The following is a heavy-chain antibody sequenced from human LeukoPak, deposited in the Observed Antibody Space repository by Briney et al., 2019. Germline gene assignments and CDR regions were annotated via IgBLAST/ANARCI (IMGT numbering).Heavy chain of an antibody. CDR2: ISTYIANT. J-gene: IGHJ4*02. CDR3: ARDNPTSPNPSHYGDYVPFDY. D-gene: IGHD4-17*01. V-gene: IGHV1-18*01. Sequence: ASVKVSCKASGYTFTNYAITWVRQAPGQGLEWMGWISTYIANTKYAQNFQGRVTMTTDTSTSTAYMELRHLRSDDTAMYYCARDNPTSPNPSHYGDYVPFDYWGQGTLVTVSS. CDR1: GYTFTNYA.